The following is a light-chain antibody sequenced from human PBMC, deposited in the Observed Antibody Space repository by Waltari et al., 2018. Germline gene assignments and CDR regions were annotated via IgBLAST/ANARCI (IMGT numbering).Light chain of an antibody. V-gene: IGLV2-14*01. J-gene: IGLJ2*01. CDR3: SSFTSTRTVI. CDR2: DVN. Sequence: QSALTQPASVSGSLGQSITLSCTGTSSDVGSYNYVSWFQQHPGKAPKVMIYDVNKRPSGVSNRFSGSKSGNTASLTISGLQAEDEADYYCSSFTSTRTVIFGEGTKLTVL. CDR1: SSDVGSYNY.